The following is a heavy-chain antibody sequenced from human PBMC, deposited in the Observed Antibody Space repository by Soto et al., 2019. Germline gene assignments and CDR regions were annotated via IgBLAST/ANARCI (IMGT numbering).Heavy chain of an antibody. CDR1: GFSVRISQ. CDR3: ARDIRSRMSDY. CDR2: IFIDGTT. J-gene: IGHJ4*02. Sequence: GSLRHSCAASGFSVRISQMSWVRQAPGKGLEWVSVIFIDGTTHYGVSVKGRFTISRDSARNTLYLQMNGLRVDDTAVYYCARDIRSRMSDYWGQGTLVTVSS. V-gene: IGHV3-53*01. D-gene: IGHD2-21*01.